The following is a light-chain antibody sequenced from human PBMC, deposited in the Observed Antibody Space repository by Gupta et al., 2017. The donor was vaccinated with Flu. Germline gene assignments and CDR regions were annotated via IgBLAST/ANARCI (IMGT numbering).Light chain of an antibody. Sequence: DIQMTQSPSTLSASVGDRVTITCRASQRITTWLAWFQQKPGEAPKLLILKASNLESGVPSRFSGSGSETEFTLTISSLQPDDFATYYCQQYSDYPWTFGQGTRVEIK. J-gene: IGKJ1*01. CDR2: KAS. CDR3: QQYSDYPWT. CDR1: QRITTW. V-gene: IGKV1-5*03.